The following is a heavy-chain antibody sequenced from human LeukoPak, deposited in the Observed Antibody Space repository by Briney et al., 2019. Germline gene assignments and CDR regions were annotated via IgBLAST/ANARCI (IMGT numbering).Heavy chain of an antibody. J-gene: IGHJ4*02. V-gene: IGHV3-74*01. CDR1: GFTFSSYW. CDR2: INSDASSA. CDR3: ARGPPGSAAIDY. Sequence: GGSLSLSCAASGFTFSSYWMHWVRQAPGKGLVWVSRINSDASSASYADSGKGRFTISRDNAKNTLYLQMNSLRAEDTAVYYCARGPPGSAAIDYWGQGTLVTVSS. D-gene: IGHD2-2*01.